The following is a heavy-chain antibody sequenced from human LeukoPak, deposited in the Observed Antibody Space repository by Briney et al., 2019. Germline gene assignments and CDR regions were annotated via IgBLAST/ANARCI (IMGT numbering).Heavy chain of an antibody. D-gene: IGHD3-16*01. Sequence: ASETLSLTCTVSGGSISSYYWSWIRQPPGKGLEWIGYIYSSGSTNYNPSLKSRLTISVDASKNQFSLKLSSVTAADTAVYYCARDGTRKDYDYVWGSSVYNWFDPWGQGTLVTVSS. CDR3: ARDGTRKDYDYVWGSSVYNWFDP. CDR2: IYSSGST. CDR1: GGSISSYY. V-gene: IGHV4-4*08. J-gene: IGHJ5*02.